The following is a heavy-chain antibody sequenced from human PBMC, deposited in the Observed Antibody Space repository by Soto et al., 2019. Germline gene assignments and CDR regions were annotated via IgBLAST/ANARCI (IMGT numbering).Heavy chain of an antibody. CDR1: GFTFSSYG. J-gene: IGHJ4*02. Sequence: VQLVESGGGVVQPGRSLRLSCAASGFTFSSYGMHWVRQAPGKGLEWVAVISYDGSNKYYAGSVKGRFTISRDNSKNTLYLQMNSLRAEDTAVYYCAKDGAYYDFWSGYWSDYWGQGTLVTVSS. CDR3: AKDGAYYDFWSGYWSDY. V-gene: IGHV3-30*18. D-gene: IGHD3-3*01. CDR2: ISYDGSNK.